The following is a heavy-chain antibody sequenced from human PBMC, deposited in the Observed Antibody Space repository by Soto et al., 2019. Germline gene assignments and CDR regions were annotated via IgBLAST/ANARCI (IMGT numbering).Heavy chain of an antibody. CDR1: GFTFSSYE. CDR2: ISSSGSTI. CDR3: ARASSLSAPSFHFDY. D-gene: IGHD6-6*01. V-gene: IGHV3-48*03. Sequence: EVQLVESGGGLVQPGGSLRLSCAASGFTFSSYEMNWVRQAPGKVLERVSYISSSGSTIYYADSVKGRCTISRDNAKNSLYLQMNRLRAEATAVYYCARASSLSAPSFHFDYWGQGTLVTVSS. J-gene: IGHJ4*02.